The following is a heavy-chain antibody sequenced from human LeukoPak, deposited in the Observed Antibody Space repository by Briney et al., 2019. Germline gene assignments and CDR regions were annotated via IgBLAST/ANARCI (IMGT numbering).Heavy chain of an antibody. CDR2: IKSKTDGGAV. CDR1: GFTFSNAW. CDR3: TTSNIVVVTTTYFDH. J-gene: IGHJ4*02. V-gene: IGHV3-15*01. D-gene: IGHD2-21*02. Sequence: GGSLRLSCAGSGFTFSNAWMSWVRQAPGKGLEWVGRIKSKTDGGAVHYAASVKGGFTISRDDSENTLYLQMNSLKTEDTAVYYCTTSNIVVVTTTYFDHWGQGTLVTVSS.